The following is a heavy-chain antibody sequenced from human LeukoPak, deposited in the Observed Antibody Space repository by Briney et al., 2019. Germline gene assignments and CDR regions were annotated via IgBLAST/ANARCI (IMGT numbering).Heavy chain of an antibody. J-gene: IGHJ4*02. CDR1: GFTFSSYA. Sequence: GGSLRPSCAASGFTFSSYAMSWVRQAPGKGLQWVSTISGSGGRTYYADSVKGRFTISRDNSKNTLYLQMNSLRAEDTAVYYCAKVPREGYCSGGSCYVFYFDYWGQGTLVTVSS. CDR3: AKVPREGYCSGGSCYVFYFDY. V-gene: IGHV3-23*01. D-gene: IGHD2-15*01. CDR2: ISGSGGRT.